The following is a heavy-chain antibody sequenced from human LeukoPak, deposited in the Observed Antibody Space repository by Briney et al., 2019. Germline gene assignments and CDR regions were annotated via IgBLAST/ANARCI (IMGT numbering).Heavy chain of an antibody. J-gene: IGHJ6*02. CDR1: GFTFDDYA. CDR3: ARGVNRPNYYYYGMDV. D-gene: IGHD3-10*01. V-gene: IGHV3-9*01. CDR2: ISWNSGSI. Sequence: GGSLRLSCAASGFTFDDYAMHWVRQAPGKGLEWVSGISWNSGSIGYADSVKGRFTISRDNAKNSLYLQMNSLRAEDTAMYYCARGVNRPNYYYYGMDVWGQGTTVTVSS.